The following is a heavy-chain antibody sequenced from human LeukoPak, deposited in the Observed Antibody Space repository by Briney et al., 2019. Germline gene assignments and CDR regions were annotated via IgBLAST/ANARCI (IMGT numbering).Heavy chain of an antibody. V-gene: IGHV1-8*01. CDR1: GYTFTTYD. CDR2: MNPNSGNT. Sequence: ASVKVSCKASGYTFTTYDINWVRQAPGQGLEWMGWMNPNSGNTGYAEKFQGRVTMTRDTSRGTAYMELSSLRSEDTAVYYCARAHYTMIVVPDLWLWGQGTLVTVSS. CDR3: ARAHYTMIVVPDLWL. D-gene: IGHD3-22*01. J-gene: IGHJ4*02.